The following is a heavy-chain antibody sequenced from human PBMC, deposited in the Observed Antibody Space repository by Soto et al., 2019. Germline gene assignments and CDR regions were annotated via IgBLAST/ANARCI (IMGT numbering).Heavy chain of an antibody. Sequence: GGSLRLSCAASGFSFSDFGMYWVRQAPGKGLEWVAVVSNAGSSTFYVDSVKGRFTISRDNSKRTVYLQMNSLRAEDTAVYYCAKGYLYSSGGSCYGPVDFWGQGTLVTVSS. CDR1: GFSFSDFG. CDR3: AKGYLYSSGGSCYGPVDF. D-gene: IGHD2-15*01. V-gene: IGHV3-30*18. J-gene: IGHJ4*02. CDR2: VSNAGSST.